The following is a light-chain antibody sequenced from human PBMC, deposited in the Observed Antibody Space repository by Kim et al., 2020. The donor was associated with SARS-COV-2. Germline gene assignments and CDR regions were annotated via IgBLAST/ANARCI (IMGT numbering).Light chain of an antibody. V-gene: IGLV3-25*03. J-gene: IGLJ1*01. CDR1: ALPKQY. Sequence: YELTQPPSVSVSPGQTARITCSGDALPKQYAYWYQQKPGQAPVLVIYKDSERPSGIPERFSGSSSGTTVTLTISGVQAEDEADYYCQSADSSGTYVFGT. CDR2: KDS. CDR3: QSADSSGTYV.